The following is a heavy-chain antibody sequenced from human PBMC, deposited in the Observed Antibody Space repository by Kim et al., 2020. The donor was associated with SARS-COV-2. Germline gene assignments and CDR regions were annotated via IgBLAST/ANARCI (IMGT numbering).Heavy chain of an antibody. CDR1: GGSISSSSYY. CDR2: IYYSGST. D-gene: IGHD6-13*01. V-gene: IGHV4-39*01. CDR3: ARHVGRLFIAAAPYYFDY. J-gene: IGHJ4*02. Sequence: SETLSLTCTVSGGSISSSSYYWGWIRQPPGKGLEWIGSIYYSGSTYYNPSLKRRVTISVDTSKNQFSLKLSSVTAADTAVYYGARHVGRLFIAAAPYYFDYWGQGTLVTVSS.